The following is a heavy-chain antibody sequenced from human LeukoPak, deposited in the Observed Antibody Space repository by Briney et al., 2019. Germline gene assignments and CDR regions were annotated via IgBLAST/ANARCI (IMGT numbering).Heavy chain of an antibody. CDR3: ERGPPPDFDC. V-gene: IGHV4-4*07. CDR2: IYTSGST. CDR1: GGSISNSY. Sequence: SETLSLTCTVSGGSISNSYWSWVRQPAGKGLEWVGRIYTSGSTDYNPSLKSRVTMSVDTSKNQFSLNLRSVTAADTAIYYCERGPPPDFDCWGQGTLVTVSS. J-gene: IGHJ4*02.